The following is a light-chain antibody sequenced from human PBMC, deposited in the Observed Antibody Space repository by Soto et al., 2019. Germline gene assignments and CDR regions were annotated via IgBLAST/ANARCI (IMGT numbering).Light chain of an antibody. CDR3: QQYFTTPRLG. J-gene: IGKJ4*01. V-gene: IGKV4-1*01. Sequence: DILMTQSPDSLAVSLGERATINCKSSQSVLYIPTNKNYLAWYQQKPGQPPKLLIYWASTRELGVPDRFSGSGSGTEFTLTISSLQAKDVAIYYCQQYFTTPRLGFGGGTKVEIK. CDR2: WAS. CDR1: QSVLYIPTNKNY.